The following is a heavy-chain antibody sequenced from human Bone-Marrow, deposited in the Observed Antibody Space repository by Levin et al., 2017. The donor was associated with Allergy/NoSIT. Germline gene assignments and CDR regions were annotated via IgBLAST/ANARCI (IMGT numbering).Heavy chain of an antibody. D-gene: IGHD3-22*01. CDR2: ISGSGDIT. J-gene: IGHJ3*02. V-gene: IGHV3-23*01. Sequence: PGGSLRLSCAASGFTFRTFAMTWVRQAPGRGLEWVSTISGSGDITDFADSVKGRFTISRDNSQNTLSLQMNSLRADDTAVYYCAKDFRYYERSSESAFDIWGQGTLVTVSS. CDR1: GFTFRTFA. CDR3: AKDFRYYERSSESAFDI.